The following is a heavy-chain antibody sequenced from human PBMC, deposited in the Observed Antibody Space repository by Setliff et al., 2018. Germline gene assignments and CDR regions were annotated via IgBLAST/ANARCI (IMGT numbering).Heavy chain of an antibody. J-gene: IGHJ4*02. CDR3: ATNPYQLLNFDY. CDR1: GASIRQTSYF. CDR2: IYTSGST. D-gene: IGHD2-2*01. Sequence: SETLSLTCAVSGASIRQTSYFWTWVRQPAGKGLEWIGHIYTSGSTNYNPSLKSRVTISVDTSKNQFSLKLSSVTAADTAVYYCATNPYQLLNFDYWGQGTLVTVSS. V-gene: IGHV4-61*09.